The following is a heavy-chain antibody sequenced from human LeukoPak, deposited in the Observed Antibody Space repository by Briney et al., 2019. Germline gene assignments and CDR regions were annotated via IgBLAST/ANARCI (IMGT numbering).Heavy chain of an antibody. D-gene: IGHD6-13*01. CDR1: GFTVSSTY. CDR3: ARDTLYSSSWYYFDY. J-gene: IGHJ4*02. V-gene: IGHV3-66*01. CDR2: IYSGGST. Sequence: PGGSLRLSCAASGFTVSSTYMSWVRQAPGKGLEWVSVIYSGGSTYYADSGKGRFTISRDNSKNMLYLQMNSLRAEDTAVYYCARDTLYSSSWYYFDYWGQGTLVTVSS.